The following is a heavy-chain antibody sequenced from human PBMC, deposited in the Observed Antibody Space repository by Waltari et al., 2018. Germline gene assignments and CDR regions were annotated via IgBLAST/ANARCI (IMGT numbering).Heavy chain of an antibody. Sequence: QITLKESGPTLVKPTQTLTLTCTFSGFSLSTSGVGVGWIRQPPGKALEWLALIYWDDDKRYSPSRKGRLTITKDTSKNQVVLTMTNMDPVDTATYYCAHLSSSAHFDYWGQGTLVTVSS. J-gene: IGHJ4*02. CDR1: GFSLSTSGVG. D-gene: IGHD6-6*01. V-gene: IGHV2-5*02. CDR2: IYWDDDK. CDR3: AHLSSSAHFDY.